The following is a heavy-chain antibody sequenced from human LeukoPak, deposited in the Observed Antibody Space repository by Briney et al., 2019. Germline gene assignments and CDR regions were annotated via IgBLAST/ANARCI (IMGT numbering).Heavy chain of an antibody. CDR1: GGSFSGYY. Sequence: SETLSLTCAVYGGSFSGYYWSWIRQPPGKGLEWIGEINHSGSTNYNPSLKSRVTISVDTSKNQFSLKLSSVTAADTAVYYCAGIAVYYYMDVWGKGTTVTISS. CDR2: INHSGST. CDR3: AGIAVYYYMDV. V-gene: IGHV4-34*01. J-gene: IGHJ6*03. D-gene: IGHD6-19*01.